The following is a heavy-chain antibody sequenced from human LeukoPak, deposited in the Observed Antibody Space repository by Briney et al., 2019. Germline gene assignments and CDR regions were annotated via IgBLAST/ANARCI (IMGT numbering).Heavy chain of an antibody. CDR3: ARDTNLYGGPRASGGCDF. V-gene: IGHV3-33*01. CDR1: GFTFSNYG. J-gene: IGHJ4*02. D-gene: IGHD4-23*01. Sequence: GRSLRLSCAASGFTFSNYGMHCVRQAPGKGLEWVAVIWYDESNKYYSDSVTGRFTISRDNSKNTLYLQMNSLRAEDTAVYYCARDTNLYGGPRASGGCDFWGLGTPVTVSS. CDR2: IWYDESNK.